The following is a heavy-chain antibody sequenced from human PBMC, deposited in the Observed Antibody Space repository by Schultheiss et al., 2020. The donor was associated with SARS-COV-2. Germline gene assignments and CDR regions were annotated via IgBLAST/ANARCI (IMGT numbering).Heavy chain of an antibody. CDR1: GGSISSSSYY. D-gene: IGHD5-18*01. Sequence: SETLSLTCTVSGGSISSSSYYWSWIRQPPGKGLEWIGYIYYSGSTNYNPSLKSRVTISVDTSRNQFCLKLNSVTDADTAVYYCARHDPIHLIQAGFDPWGQGMLVTVSS. CDR2: IYYSGST. J-gene: IGHJ5*02. V-gene: IGHV4-61*05. CDR3: ARHDPIHLIQAGFDP.